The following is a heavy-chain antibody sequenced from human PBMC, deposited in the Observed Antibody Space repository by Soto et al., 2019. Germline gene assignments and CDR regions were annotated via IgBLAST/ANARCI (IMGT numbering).Heavy chain of an antibody. CDR1: GFTFSSYA. CDR3: AIRGFVYDFWRRSAFDI. V-gene: IGHV3-23*01. J-gene: IGHJ3*02. D-gene: IGHD3-3*01. Sequence: GGSLRLSCAASGFTFSSYAMSWVRQAPGKGLEWVSAISGSGGSTYYADSVKGRFTISRDNSKNTLYLQMNSLRAEDTAVYYCAIRGFVYDFWRRSAFDIWGQGTMVTVSS. CDR2: ISGSGGST.